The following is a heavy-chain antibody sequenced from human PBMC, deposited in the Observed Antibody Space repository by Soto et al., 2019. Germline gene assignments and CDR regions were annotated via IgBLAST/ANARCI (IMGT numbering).Heavy chain of an antibody. J-gene: IGHJ4*02. Sequence: GGSLRLSCAASGFTFSSYWMSWVRQAPGKELEWVANIKQDGSESYYVDSVKGRFTISRDNAKNSLYLQMSRLRADDTAVYYCARDWRDGYNHCFDYWGQGALVTVSS. CDR1: GFTFSSYW. CDR3: ARDWRDGYNHCFDY. CDR2: IKQDGSES. D-gene: IGHD5-12*01. V-gene: IGHV3-7*05.